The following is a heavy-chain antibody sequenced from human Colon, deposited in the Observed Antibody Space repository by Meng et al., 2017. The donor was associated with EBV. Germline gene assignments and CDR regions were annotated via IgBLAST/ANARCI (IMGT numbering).Heavy chain of an antibody. V-gene: IGHV4-39*07. Sequence: QLQLQESCPGLVKPSDTLSPPCIVSGDSVSDTNHFWGWVRQAPGKGLEWVGSINSNWNTYSNPSLTSRVTMSLDTSKNQFSLKLSSVTAADTAVYYCVRVRGDFDYWGQGTLVTVSS. CDR1: GDSVSDTNHF. CDR3: VRVRGDFDY. D-gene: IGHD3-16*01. J-gene: IGHJ4*02. CDR2: INSNWNT.